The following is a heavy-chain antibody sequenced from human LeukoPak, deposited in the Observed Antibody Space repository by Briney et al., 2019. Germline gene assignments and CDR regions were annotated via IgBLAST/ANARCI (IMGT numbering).Heavy chain of an antibody. CDR2: INSSCSAI. CDR3: ARDRLWFGELDY. CDR1: GFTFNDYC. D-gene: IGHD3-10*01. V-gene: IGHV3-11*01. J-gene: IGHJ4*02. Sequence: GGSLRLSCAASGFTFNDYCMTWIRQAPGKGLEGVSYINSSCSAIYYADSVKGRFTISRDNAKNLLYPQMNSLRAEDTAVYYCARDRLWFGELDYWGQGTLVTVSS.